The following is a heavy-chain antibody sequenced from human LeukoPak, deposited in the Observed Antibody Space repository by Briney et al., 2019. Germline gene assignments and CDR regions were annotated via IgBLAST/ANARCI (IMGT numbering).Heavy chain of an antibody. CDR3: AKSNWNYEDY. CDR2: ISGSGSSI. J-gene: IGHJ4*02. CDR1: GFTFSIYA. Sequence: GGSLRLSCAASGFTFSIYAMSWVRQAQGKGLEWVSAISGSGSSIYYADSVKGRFTISRDNSKNTLYLQMNSPRAEDTAVYYCAKSNWNYEDYWGQGTLVTVSS. V-gene: IGHV3-23*01. D-gene: IGHD1-7*01.